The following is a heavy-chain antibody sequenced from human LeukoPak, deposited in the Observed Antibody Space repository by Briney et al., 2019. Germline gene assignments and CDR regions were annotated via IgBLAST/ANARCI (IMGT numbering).Heavy chain of an antibody. CDR3: ASRYDFWSGYRHDY. CDR1: GFAFSNYN. CDR2: ISSSHSI. Sequence: PGGSLRLSCAASGFAFSNYNMNWVRQAPGKGLEWVSYISSSHSIYYADSVKGRFTISRDNAKNSLYLQMNSLRAEDTAVYYCASRYDFWSGYRHDYWGQGTLVTVSS. J-gene: IGHJ4*02. D-gene: IGHD3-3*01. V-gene: IGHV3-48*01.